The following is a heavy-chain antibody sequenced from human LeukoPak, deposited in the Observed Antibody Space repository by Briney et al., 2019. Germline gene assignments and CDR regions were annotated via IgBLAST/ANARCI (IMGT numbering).Heavy chain of an antibody. V-gene: IGHV3-66*01. D-gene: IGHD3-10*01. Sequence: GGSLRLSCAASGFTFSSYAMSWVRQAPGKGLEWVSVIYSGGSTYYADSVKGRFTVSRDNSKNTLSLQMNSLRAEDTAVYYCARGTRTYYYGSGSFLYYMDVWGKGTTVTVSS. CDR3: ARGTRTYYYGSGSFLYYMDV. CDR1: GFTFSSYA. J-gene: IGHJ6*03. CDR2: IYSGGST.